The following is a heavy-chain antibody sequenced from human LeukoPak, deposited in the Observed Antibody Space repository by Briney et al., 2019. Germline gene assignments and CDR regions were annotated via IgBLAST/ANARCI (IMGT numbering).Heavy chain of an antibody. D-gene: IGHD3-22*01. CDR1: GGSISSSSYY. CDR3: AREGADYYDGSGYYSNWFDP. Sequence: SETLSLTCTVSGGSISSSSYYWGWTRQPPGKGLEWIGSIYYSGSTYYNPSLKSRVTISVDTSKNQFSLKLSSVTAADTAVYYCAREGADYYDGSGYYSNWFDPWGQGTLVTVSS. J-gene: IGHJ5*02. CDR2: IYYSGST. V-gene: IGHV4-39*07.